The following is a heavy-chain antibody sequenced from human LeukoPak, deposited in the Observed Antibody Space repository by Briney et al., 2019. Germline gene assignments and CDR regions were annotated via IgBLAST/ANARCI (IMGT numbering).Heavy chain of an antibody. D-gene: IGHD3-22*01. Sequence: PGGSLRLSCVASGFTFSSYAMSWVRQAPGKGLEWVSAISGSGGSTYYADSVKGRFTISRDNSKNTLYLQMNSLRAEDTAVYYCAKDVVPHHYDSSGSDYWGQGTLVTVSS. CDR3: AKDVVPHHYDSSGSDY. CDR2: ISGSGGST. CDR1: GFTFSSYA. V-gene: IGHV3-23*01. J-gene: IGHJ4*02.